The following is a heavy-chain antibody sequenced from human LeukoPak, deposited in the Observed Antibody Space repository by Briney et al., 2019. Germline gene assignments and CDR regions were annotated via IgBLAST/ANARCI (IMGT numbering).Heavy chain of an antibody. CDR1: GGSISIYY. CDR3: ARDAEMANPFYYAMDV. V-gene: IGHV4-59*01. Sequence: PSETLSLTCTVSGGSISIYYWNCIRQPPGKGLEWIGYISYSGGTNYNPSLKSRVTISVDTSKNQFSLKLSSVTAADTAVYSCARDAEMANPFYYAMDVWGQGTTVTVSS. D-gene: IGHD5-24*01. J-gene: IGHJ6*02. CDR2: ISYSGGT.